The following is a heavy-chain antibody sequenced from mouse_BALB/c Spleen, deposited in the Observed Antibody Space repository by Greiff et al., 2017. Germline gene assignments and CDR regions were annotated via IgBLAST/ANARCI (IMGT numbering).Heavy chain of an antibody. CDR2: IWAGGST. Sequence: VKLMESGPGLVAPSQSLSITCTVSGFSLTSYGVHWVRQPPGKGLEWLGVIWAGGSTNYNSALMSRLSISKDNSKSQVFLKMNRLQTDDTAMYYCARDDTMIRLFAYWGQGTLVTVSA. J-gene: IGHJ3*01. CDR1: GFSLTSYG. CDR3: ARDDTMIRLFAY. D-gene: IGHD2-4*01. V-gene: IGHV2-9*02.